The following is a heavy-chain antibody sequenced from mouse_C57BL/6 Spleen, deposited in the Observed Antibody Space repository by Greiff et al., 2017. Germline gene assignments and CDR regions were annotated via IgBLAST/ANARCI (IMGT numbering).Heavy chain of an antibody. V-gene: IGHV1-50*01. CDR2: IDPSDSYT. Sequence: QVQLKQPGAELVKPGASVKLSCKASGYTFTSYWMQWVKQRPGQGLEWIGEIDPSDSYTNYNQKFKGKATLTVDTSSSTAYMQLSSLTSEDSAVYYCARAPWDFDYWGQGTTLTVSS. CDR3: ARAPWDFDY. CDR1: GYTFTSYW. J-gene: IGHJ2*01. D-gene: IGHD4-1*01.